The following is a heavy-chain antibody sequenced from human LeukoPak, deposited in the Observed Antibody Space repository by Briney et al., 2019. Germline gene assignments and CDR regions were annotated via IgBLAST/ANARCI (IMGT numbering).Heavy chain of an antibody. J-gene: IGHJ3*02. CDR1: GGSISSYY. D-gene: IGHD6-13*01. CDR3: ARLGPGYSSSWSNDAFAI. V-gene: IGHV4-59*01. CDR2: IYYSGST. Sequence: PSETLSLTCTVSGGSISSYYWSWIRQPPGKGLEWIGTIYYSGSTKNNPSLKSRVTISVDTSKNQFSLKLSSVTAADTAVYYCARLGPGYSSSWSNDAFAIWGQGTMVTVSS.